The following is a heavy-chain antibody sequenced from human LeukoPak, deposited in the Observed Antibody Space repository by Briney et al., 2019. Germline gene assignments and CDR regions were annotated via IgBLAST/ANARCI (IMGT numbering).Heavy chain of an antibody. CDR1: GYTFTNYY. CDR2: INPSGGST. Sequence: ASVKVSCKASGYTFTNYYMHWVRQAPGQGLEWMGIINPSGGSTSYAQKFQGRLTMTRDTSTTTVYMDLRSLTSEDTAVYYCARGGRVATTFDFDYWGRGTLVTVSS. J-gene: IGHJ4*02. V-gene: IGHV1-46*01. CDR3: ARGGRVATTFDFDY. D-gene: IGHD5-12*01.